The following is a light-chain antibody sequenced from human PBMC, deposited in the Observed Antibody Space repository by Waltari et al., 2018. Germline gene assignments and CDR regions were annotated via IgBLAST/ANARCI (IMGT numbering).Light chain of an antibody. CDR2: WAS. V-gene: IGKV4-1*01. Sequence: DIVMTQSPDSLAVSLGERATVNFKSSQSVLYSPHNKNYLAWYQQKPGQPPKLLIYWASTRESGVPDRFSGSGSGTDFTLTISSLQAEDVAVYYCQQYANTPRTFGQGTTVEIK. J-gene: IGKJ1*01. CDR3: QQYANTPRT. CDR1: QSVLYSPHNKNY.